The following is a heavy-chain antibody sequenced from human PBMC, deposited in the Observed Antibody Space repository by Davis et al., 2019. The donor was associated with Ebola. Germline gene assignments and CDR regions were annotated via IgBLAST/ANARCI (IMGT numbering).Heavy chain of an antibody. CDR1: GFTFSSYG. D-gene: IGHD6-19*01. J-gene: IGHJ4*02. V-gene: IGHV3-30*18. CDR2: ISYDGSNK. CDR3: AKLPSVQWLGYYFDY. Sequence: PGGSLRLSCAASGFTFSSYGMHWVRQAPGKGLEWVAVISYDGSNKYYADSVKGRFTISRDNSKNTLYLQMNSLRAEDTAVYYCAKLPSVQWLGYYFDYWGQGTLVTVSS.